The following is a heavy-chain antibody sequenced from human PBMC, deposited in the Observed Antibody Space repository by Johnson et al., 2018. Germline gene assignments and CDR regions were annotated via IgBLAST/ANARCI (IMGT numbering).Heavy chain of an antibody. CDR2: IYSGGST. CDR3: AREGYYDSSGYYPGAFDI. J-gene: IGHJ3*02. CDR1: GFTVSSNY. Sequence: EVQLLESGGGLVQPGGSLRLSCAASGFTVSSNYMSWVRQAPGKGLEWVSVIYSGGSTYYADSVKGRFTISRDNSKNTLYLQMNSLRAEDTAVYYCAREGYYDSSGYYPGAFDIWGQGTMVTVSS. D-gene: IGHD3-22*01. V-gene: IGHV3-66*02.